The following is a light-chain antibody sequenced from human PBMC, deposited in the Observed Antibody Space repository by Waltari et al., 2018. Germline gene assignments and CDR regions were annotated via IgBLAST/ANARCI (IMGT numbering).Light chain of an antibody. Sequence: DIQMTQSPSSLSASVGDRVSITCRASQSISSHLNWYQQKPGKVPKLLIYAVSNVQSGVPSRFSGSGSGTDFTLNISSLQPEDFATYYCQQTYSTFYTFGQGTKLEI. CDR1: QSISSH. V-gene: IGKV1-39*01. CDR3: QQTYSTFYT. J-gene: IGKJ2*01. CDR2: AVS.